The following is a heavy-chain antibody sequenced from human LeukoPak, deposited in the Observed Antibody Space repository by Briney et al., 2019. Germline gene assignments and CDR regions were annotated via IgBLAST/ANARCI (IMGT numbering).Heavy chain of an antibody. Sequence: KPSETLSLTCAVYGGSFSGHYWSWIRQPPGKGLEWIGEINHSGSTDYNPSLESRVTISVDTSKNQFSLKVGSVTAADTAVYYCARVIEGYYDSSAQYGGYFDYWGQGTLVTVSS. V-gene: IGHV4-34*01. CDR2: INHSGST. J-gene: IGHJ4*02. CDR3: ARVIEGYYDSSAQYGGYFDY. CDR1: GGSFSGHY. D-gene: IGHD3-22*01.